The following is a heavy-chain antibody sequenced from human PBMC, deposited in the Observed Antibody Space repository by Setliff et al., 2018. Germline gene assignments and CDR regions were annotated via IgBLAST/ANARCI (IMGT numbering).Heavy chain of an antibody. CDR3: TTDRAGCYGATCFNAFEI. V-gene: IGHV3-15*01. CDR2: IKRKTDGETT. Sequence: GGSLRLSCAASGFTFSNAWMSWVRQAPGKGLEWVGQIKRKTDGETTDYATPVKGRFIISRDDSTNTLYLQMNSLKTEDTAVYYCTTDRAGCYGATCFNAFEIWGHGTMVTVSS. CDR1: GFTFSNAW. D-gene: IGHD4-17*01. J-gene: IGHJ3*02.